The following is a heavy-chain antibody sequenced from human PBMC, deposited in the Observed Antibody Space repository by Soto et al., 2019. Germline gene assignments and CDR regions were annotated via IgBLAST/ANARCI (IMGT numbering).Heavy chain of an antibody. Sequence: PSEPLSLTCTVSGGSISSYYWSWIRQPPGKGLEWIGYIYYSGSTNYNPSLKSRVTISVDTSKNQFSLKLSSVTAADTAVYYCARERGYYDSLGPWGQGTLVTVSS. J-gene: IGHJ5*02. CDR1: GGSISSYY. CDR2: IYYSGST. CDR3: ARERGYYDSLGP. D-gene: IGHD3-22*01. V-gene: IGHV4-59*01.